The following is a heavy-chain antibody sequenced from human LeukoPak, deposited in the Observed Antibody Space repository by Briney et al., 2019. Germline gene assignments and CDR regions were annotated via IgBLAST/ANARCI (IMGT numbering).Heavy chain of an antibody. CDR1: GFTFSAYG. CDR2: ISYDGINK. CDR3: AKDTRDDHHSDY. Sequence: QPGGSLRLSCAVSGFTFSAYGMHWVRQAPGKGLEGVAIISYDGINKYYPDSVKGRFTISRDNSKNTLYLQMNSLRAEDTAVYYCAKDTRDDHHSDYWGQGTLVTVSS. J-gene: IGHJ4*02. V-gene: IGHV3-30*18. D-gene: IGHD1-14*01.